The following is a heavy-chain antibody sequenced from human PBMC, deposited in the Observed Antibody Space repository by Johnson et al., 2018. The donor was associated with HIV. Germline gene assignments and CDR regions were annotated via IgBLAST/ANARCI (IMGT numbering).Heavy chain of an antibody. CDR1: GFTFDDFG. D-gene: IGHD1-26*01. V-gene: IGHV3-30*03. CDR2: ISNDGSDK. J-gene: IGHJ3*02. Sequence: QVQLVESGGGVVQPGRSLRLSCAASGFTFDDFGMSWVRQAPGKGLEWVAVISNDGSDKYYADSVKGRFTISRDNSKNTLYLQMNGLRSEDTAVYYCARGEWELGAFGIWGQGTMVTVSS. CDR3: ARGEWELGAFGI.